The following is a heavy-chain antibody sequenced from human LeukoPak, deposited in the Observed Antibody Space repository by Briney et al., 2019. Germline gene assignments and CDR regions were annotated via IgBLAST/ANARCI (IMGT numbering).Heavy chain of an antibody. V-gene: IGHV3-15*01. Sequence: GGSLRLSCAASRFILSNAYIMWVRQAPGKGLEWVGRIKSKTDGGTTDYAAPVKDRFNISRDDSKNTLYLHMRSLKTEDTAVYYCTSEEDDYRGRTGYWGQGTLVTVSS. CDR3: TSEEDDYRGRTGY. CDR2: IKSKTDGGTT. CDR1: RFILSNAY. J-gene: IGHJ4*02. D-gene: IGHD4-23*01.